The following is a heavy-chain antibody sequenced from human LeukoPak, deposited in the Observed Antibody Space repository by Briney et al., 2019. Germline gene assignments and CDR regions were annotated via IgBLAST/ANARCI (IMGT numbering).Heavy chain of an antibody. Sequence: PGGSLRLSCAASGFTFNTYSMNWVRQAPGKGLEWVSSISDNSNYIYYSDSVEGRFTISRDNAKNSLYLQMNSLRAEDTAVYYCARISYCSSTSCSHFDYWGQGTLVTVSS. J-gene: IGHJ4*02. D-gene: IGHD2-2*01. CDR1: GFTFNTYS. CDR3: ARISYCSSTSCSHFDY. V-gene: IGHV3-21*01. CDR2: ISDNSNYI.